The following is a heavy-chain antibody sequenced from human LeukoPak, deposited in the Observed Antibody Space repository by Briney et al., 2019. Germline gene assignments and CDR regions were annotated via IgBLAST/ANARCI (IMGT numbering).Heavy chain of an antibody. D-gene: IGHD3-10*01. J-gene: IGHJ5*02. V-gene: IGHV1-24*01. CDR3: ATVLMVRGVIVWFDP. CDR2: FDPEDGET. CDR1: GYTLTELS. Sequence: ASVKVSCTVSGYTLTELSMHWVRQAPGKGLEWVGGFDPEDGETIYAQKFQGRVTMTEDTSTDTAYMELSSLRSEDTAVYYCATVLMVRGVIVWFDPWGQGTLVTVSS.